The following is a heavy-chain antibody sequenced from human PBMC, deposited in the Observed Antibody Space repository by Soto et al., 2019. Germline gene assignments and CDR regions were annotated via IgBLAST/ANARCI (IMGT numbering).Heavy chain of an antibody. CDR3: ARGSGIVALPGELEDVNYDY. V-gene: IGHV4-34*01. Sequence: QVQLQQWGAGLVKPSETLSLSCAVYGQSFSGHSWAWIRQPPGKGLEWIGEINESGSTYYKPSLKSVVTISTDTSKNQFSLKLCSVSAADTAAYFCARGSGIVALPGELEDVNYDYWGQGTLVNVSS. CDR2: INESGST. D-gene: IGHD1-1*01. J-gene: IGHJ4*02. CDR1: GQSFSGHS.